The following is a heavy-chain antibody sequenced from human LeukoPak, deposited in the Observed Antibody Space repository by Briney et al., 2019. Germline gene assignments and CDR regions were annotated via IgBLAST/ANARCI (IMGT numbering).Heavy chain of an antibody. CDR1: GYTFTGYY. V-gene: IGHV1-2*02. Sequence: ASVKVSCKASGYTFTGYYMHWVRQAPGQGLEGMGWINPNSGGTNYAQKFQGRVTMTRDTSISTAYMELSRLRSDDTAVYYCARGTYYYDSSGYYYWFDPWGQGTLVTVSS. D-gene: IGHD3-22*01. J-gene: IGHJ5*02. CDR2: INPNSGGT. CDR3: ARGTYYYDSSGYYYWFDP.